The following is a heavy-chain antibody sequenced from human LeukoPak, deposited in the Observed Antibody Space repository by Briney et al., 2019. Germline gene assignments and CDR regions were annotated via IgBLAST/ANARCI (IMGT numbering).Heavy chain of an antibody. V-gene: IGHV4-61*02. J-gene: IGHJ3*02. D-gene: IGHD6-25*01. CDR3: ANSQWYSSGHGPIPDAFDI. CDR1: GGSISSGSYY. CDR2: IYTSGST. Sequence: PSETLSLTCTVSGGSISSGSYYWSWIRQPAGKGLEWIGRIYTSGSTNYNPSLKSRVTISVDTSKNQFSLKLSSVTAADTAVYYCANSQWYSSGHGPIPDAFDIWGQGTMVTVSS.